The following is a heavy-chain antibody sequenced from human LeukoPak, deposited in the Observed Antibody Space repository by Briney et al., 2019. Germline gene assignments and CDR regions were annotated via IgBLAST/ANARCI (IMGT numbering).Heavy chain of an antibody. CDR1: GGTFSSYA. CDR3: ARDKAVTTELTQYFHH. Sequence: GASVKVPCKASGGTFSSYAISWVRQAPGQGLEWMGRIIPILGIANYAQKFQGRVTITADKSTSTAYMELRSLTSDDTAVYYCARDKAVTTELTQYFHHWGQGTLVTVSS. V-gene: IGHV1-69*04. J-gene: IGHJ1*01. CDR2: IIPILGIA. D-gene: IGHD4-11*01.